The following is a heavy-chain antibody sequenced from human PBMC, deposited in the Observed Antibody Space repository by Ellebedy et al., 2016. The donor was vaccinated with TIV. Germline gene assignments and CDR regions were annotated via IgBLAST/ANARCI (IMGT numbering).Heavy chain of an antibody. D-gene: IGHD6-13*01. CDR2: ISGSDEST. V-gene: IGHV3-23*01. CDR3: ARLGVIAAAGASDS. J-gene: IGHJ4*02. CDR1: GFTFSSYG. Sequence: GESLKISCAASGFTFSSYGMSWVRQAPGKGLEWVSGISGSDESTHHADSVQGRFTISRDNSKNTLYLQMNSLRAEDTAVYYCARLGVIAAAGASDSWGQGTLVIVSS.